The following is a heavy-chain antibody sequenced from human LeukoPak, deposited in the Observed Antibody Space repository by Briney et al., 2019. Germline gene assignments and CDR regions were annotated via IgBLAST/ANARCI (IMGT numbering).Heavy chain of an antibody. V-gene: IGHV1-69*13. J-gene: IGHJ3*02. Sequence: SVKVSCKASGGTFSSYAISWVRQAPGQGLEWMGGIIPIFGTANYAQKFQGRVTITADESTSTAYMELSSLRSEDTAVYYCARTGWEWELLAAFDIWGQGTMVTVSS. D-gene: IGHD1-26*01. CDR1: GGTFSSYA. CDR2: IIPIFGTA. CDR3: ARTGWEWELLAAFDI.